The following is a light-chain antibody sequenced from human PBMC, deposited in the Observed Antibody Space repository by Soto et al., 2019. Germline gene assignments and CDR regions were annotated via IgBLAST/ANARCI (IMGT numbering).Light chain of an antibody. J-gene: IGLJ1*01. Sequence: QSALTQPASVSGSPGQSITISCTGTSSDVGGYNYVSWYQQNPGKAPQLMIYDVNNRPSGVSYRFSGPKSGNKASLTISGLQAEDGAGYYCSSYTSSSTRVFGTGTKLTVL. CDR3: SSYTSSSTRV. CDR1: SSDVGGYNY. CDR2: DVN. V-gene: IGLV2-14*01.